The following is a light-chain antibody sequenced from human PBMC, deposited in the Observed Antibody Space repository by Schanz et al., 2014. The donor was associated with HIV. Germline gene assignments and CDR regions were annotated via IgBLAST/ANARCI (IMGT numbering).Light chain of an antibody. J-gene: IGKJ3*01. CDR2: GAS. CDR1: QSVKSNF. Sequence: EIVLTQSPGTLSLSPGERGTLSCRASQSVKSNFIGWYQQKPGQAPRLLIFGASNRASGIPARFSGSGSGTDFTLTISSLQPEDFATYFCQQNVDIPYTFGLGTKVD. CDR3: QQNVDIPYT. V-gene: IGKV3-20*01.